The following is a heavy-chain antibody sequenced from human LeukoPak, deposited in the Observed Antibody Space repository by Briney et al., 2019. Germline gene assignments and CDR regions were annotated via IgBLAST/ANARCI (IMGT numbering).Heavy chain of an antibody. CDR2: IYSGGST. V-gene: IGHV3-53*05. CDR1: GFTVSSNY. D-gene: IGHD5-24*01. CDR3: ARNGGGGYNQIDF. J-gene: IGHJ4*02. Sequence: GGSLRLSCAASGFTVSSNYMSWVRQAPGKGLEWVSVIYSGGSTYYADSVKGRFTISRDNSKNTLYLQMNSLRDDDTAIYYCARNGGGGYNQIDFWGQGTLVTVSS.